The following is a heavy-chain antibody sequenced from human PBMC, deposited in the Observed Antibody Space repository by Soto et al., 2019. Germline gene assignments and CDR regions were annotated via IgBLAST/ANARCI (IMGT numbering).Heavy chain of an antibody. CDR3: ARDGGGYSSGWRNWFDP. V-gene: IGHV3-30-3*01. D-gene: IGHD6-19*01. CDR2: ISYDGSNK. J-gene: IGHJ5*02. CDR1: GFPFSSYA. Sequence: LSLTCAASGFPFSSYAMHWVRQAPGKGLEWVAVISYDGSNKYYADSVKGRFTISRDNSKNTLYLQMNSLRAEDTAVYYCARDGGGYSSGWRNWFDPWGQGTLVTVSS.